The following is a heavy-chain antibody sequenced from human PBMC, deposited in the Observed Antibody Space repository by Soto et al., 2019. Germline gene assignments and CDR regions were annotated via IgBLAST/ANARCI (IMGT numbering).Heavy chain of an antibody. CDR1: GFTFSSYA. CDR3: ARDDYYDSSGYDGPLDY. CDR2: ISYDGSNK. Sequence: GVSLRLSCAPSGFTFSSYAMHWVREAPGKGLECVAVISYDGSNKYYADSVKGRFIISRDNSKNTLYLQMNSLRAEDTAVYYCARDDYYDSSGYDGPLDYWGQGTLVAVSS. V-gene: IGHV3-30-3*01. D-gene: IGHD3-22*01. J-gene: IGHJ4*02.